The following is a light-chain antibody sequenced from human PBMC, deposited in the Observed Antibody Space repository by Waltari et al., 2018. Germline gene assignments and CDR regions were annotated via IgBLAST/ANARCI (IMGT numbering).Light chain of an antibody. CDR3: QQFAGSPMWT. V-gene: IGKV3-20*01. Sequence: VVLTQFPGTLSLSLGESATLSCTVSTDFNNTSVAWYQLKPGPPPRLLLYGPSSRAPGIPNRFSGRGSGTDFTLTINRLEPDDFAVYYCQQFAGSPMWTFGQGTKVE. CDR1: TDFNNTS. CDR2: GPS. J-gene: IGKJ1*01.